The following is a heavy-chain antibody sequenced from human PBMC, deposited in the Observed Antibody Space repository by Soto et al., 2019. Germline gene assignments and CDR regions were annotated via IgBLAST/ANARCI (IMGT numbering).Heavy chain of an antibody. V-gene: IGHV3-15*01. Sequence: EVQLVESGGGLVKPGGSLRLSCAASGFIFGNIWMSWVRQAPGKGLEWVGRIKSNTDGGTTDYAAPVKGRFTISRDDSKNTLYLQMNSLKIEDTAVYYCTTDLRWELRGAAYWGQGTLVTVSS. J-gene: IGHJ4*02. CDR1: GFIFGNIW. CDR3: TTDLRWELRGAAY. CDR2: IKSNTDGGTT. D-gene: IGHD1-26*01.